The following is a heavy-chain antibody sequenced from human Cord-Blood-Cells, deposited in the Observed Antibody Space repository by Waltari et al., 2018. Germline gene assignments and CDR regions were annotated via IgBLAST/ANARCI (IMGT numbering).Heavy chain of an antibody. V-gene: IGHV1-2*02. J-gene: IGHJ4*02. CDR2: INPNSGGT. CDR1: GYTFTGYY. D-gene: IGHD7-27*01. CDR3: ARLLKRTGDTDY. Sequence: QVQLVPSGAEATKPGASVKVSCKASGYTFTGYYMHWGRQAPGQGLEWMGWINPNSGGTNYAQKFQGRVTMTRDTSISTAYMELSRLRSDDTAVYYCARLLKRTGDTDYWGQGTLVTVSS.